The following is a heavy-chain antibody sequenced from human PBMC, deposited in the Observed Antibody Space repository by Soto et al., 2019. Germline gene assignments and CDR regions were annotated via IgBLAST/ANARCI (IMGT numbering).Heavy chain of an antibody. D-gene: IGHD6-13*01. V-gene: IGHV3-49*03. CDR1: GFTFGDYA. CDR2: IRSKAYGGTT. Sequence: GGSLRLSCTASGFTFGDYAMSWFRQAPGKGLEWVGFIRSKAYGGTTEYAGSVKGRFTISRDDSKSIAYLQMNSLKTEDTAVYYCTRGDFVAAAGSGPQPAWGQGTLVTVSS. J-gene: IGHJ1*01. CDR3: TRGDFVAAAGSGPQPA.